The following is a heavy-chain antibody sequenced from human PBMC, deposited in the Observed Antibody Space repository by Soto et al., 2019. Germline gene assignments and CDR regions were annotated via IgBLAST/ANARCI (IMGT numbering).Heavy chain of an antibody. J-gene: IGHJ4*02. Sequence: PSETLSLTCTVSGGSVSTYYWSWIRQPPGKGLEWIGYIYYSGSTKYNPSLKSRVTISVDTSKNQFSLKLSSVTPADTAVYYCARAGARTGELLWFWGQGTLVTVSS. V-gene: IGHV4-59*02. D-gene: IGHD1-26*01. CDR3: ARAGARTGELLWF. CDR1: GGSVSTYY. CDR2: IYYSGST.